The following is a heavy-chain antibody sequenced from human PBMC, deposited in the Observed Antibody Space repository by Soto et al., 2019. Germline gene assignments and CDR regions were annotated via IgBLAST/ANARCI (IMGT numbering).Heavy chain of an antibody. D-gene: IGHD5-12*01. CDR1: GGSISSADYY. Sequence: PSETLSLTXTVSGGSISSADYYWSWVRQPPGKGLEWIGYIYYSGSTFFNPSLKSRVTISKDTSRNQSSLRLNSVTAADTAVYYCARAIVVTIGGMDVWGQGTTVTVSS. CDR2: IYYSGST. CDR3: ARAIVVTIGGMDV. J-gene: IGHJ6*02. V-gene: IGHV4-30-4*01.